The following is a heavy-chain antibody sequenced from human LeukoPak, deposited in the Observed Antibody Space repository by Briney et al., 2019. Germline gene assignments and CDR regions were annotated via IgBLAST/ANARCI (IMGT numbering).Heavy chain of an antibody. Sequence: GGSLRLSCAASGFIFSSYGVHWVRQAPGKGLEWVAVISHDGSNKYYADSVKGRFAISRDNSKNTLYLQMSSLRAEDTAVYYCAKDLGYDLLTGPDVWGQGTTVTVSS. J-gene: IGHJ6*02. V-gene: IGHV3-30*18. D-gene: IGHD3-9*01. CDR2: ISHDGSNK. CDR1: GFIFSSYG. CDR3: AKDLGYDLLTGPDV.